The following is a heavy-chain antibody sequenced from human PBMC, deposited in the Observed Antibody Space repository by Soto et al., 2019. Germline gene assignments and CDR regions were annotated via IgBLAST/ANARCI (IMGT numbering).Heavy chain of an antibody. CDR1: GGTLSSDA. Sequence: ASVKVSCKPSGGTLSSDAITWVRQAPGQGLEWMGGIIPIFGTINYAQKFQGRVTITADKSTTTAYMELSSLRSEDTAIYYCARDKSADSSGYLYYFDYWGQGTLVTVSS. CDR3: ARDKSADSSGYLYYFDY. CDR2: IIPIFGTI. D-gene: IGHD3-22*01. J-gene: IGHJ4*02. V-gene: IGHV1-69*06.